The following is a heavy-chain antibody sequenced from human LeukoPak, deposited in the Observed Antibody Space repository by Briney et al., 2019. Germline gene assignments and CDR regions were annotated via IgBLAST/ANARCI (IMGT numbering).Heavy chain of an antibody. D-gene: IGHD1-26*01. J-gene: IGHJ4*02. CDR1: GASLSSSSNY. Sequence: SETLSLTCSVSGASLSSSSNYWVWIRQPPGKGLEWIGSIYYSGSTSYNPSFKSRVTISAGTSNRQFSLELSSVTAADTAVYYCARNTGSYIDYWGQGTLVTVSS. CDR3: ARNTGSYIDY. V-gene: IGHV4-39*01. CDR2: IYYSGST.